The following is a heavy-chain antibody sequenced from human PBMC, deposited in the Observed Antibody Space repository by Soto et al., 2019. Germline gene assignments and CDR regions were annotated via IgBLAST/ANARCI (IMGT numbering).Heavy chain of an antibody. CDR2: IDPSDSYT. D-gene: IGHD3-3*01. V-gene: IGHV5-10-1*01. CDR1: GYSFTSYW. Sequence: PGESLKISCKGSGYSFTSYWISWVRQMPGKGLEWMGRIDPSDSYTNYSPSFQGHVTISADKSISTAYLQWSSLKASDTAMYYCASSPSWTIFGVPDYYGMDVWGQGTTVTVSS. J-gene: IGHJ6*02. CDR3: ASSPSWTIFGVPDYYGMDV.